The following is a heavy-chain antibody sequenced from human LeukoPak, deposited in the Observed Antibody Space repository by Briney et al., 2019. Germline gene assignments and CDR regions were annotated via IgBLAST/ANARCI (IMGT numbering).Heavy chain of an antibody. D-gene: IGHD3-10*01. CDR1: GFSLSTSGMC. J-gene: IGHJ4*02. CDR3: ARNTLVRGVPYFDY. CDR2: IDWDDDK. V-gene: IGHV2-70*11. Sequence: SGPALVKPTQTLTLTCTFSGFSLSTSGMCVSWIRQPPGKALEWLARIDWDDDKYYSTSQKTRLTISKDTSKNQVVLTMTNMDPVDTATYYCARNTLVRGVPYFDYWGQGTLVTVSS.